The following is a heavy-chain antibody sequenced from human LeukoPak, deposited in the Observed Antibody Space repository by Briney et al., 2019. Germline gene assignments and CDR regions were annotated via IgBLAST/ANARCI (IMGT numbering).Heavy chain of an antibody. V-gene: IGHV3-48*04. CDR1: GFTFSSYS. J-gene: IGHJ4*02. Sequence: GALRLSCAASGFTFSSYSMNWVRQAPGKGLEWVSYISSSSSTIYYADSVKGRFTISRDNAKNTLYLQMNSLRAEDTAVYYCARGGPADYWGQGTLVTVSS. CDR3: ARGGPADY. D-gene: IGHD3-16*01. CDR2: ISSSSSTI.